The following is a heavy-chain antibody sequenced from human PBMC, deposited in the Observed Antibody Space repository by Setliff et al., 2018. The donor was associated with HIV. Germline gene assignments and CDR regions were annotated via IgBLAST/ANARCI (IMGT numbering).Heavy chain of an antibody. J-gene: IGHJ4*02. CDR3: AGSWSGYPLSFGY. D-gene: IGHD3-3*01. CDR1: GGSISSGSYY. CDR2: IYTSGST. Sequence: KTSETLSLTCTVSGGSISSGSYYWSWIRQPAGKGLEWIGRIYTSGSTNYNPSLKSRVTISVDTSKNQSSLKLSSVTAADTAVYYCAGSWSGYPLSFGYWGQGTLVTVSS. V-gene: IGHV4-61*02.